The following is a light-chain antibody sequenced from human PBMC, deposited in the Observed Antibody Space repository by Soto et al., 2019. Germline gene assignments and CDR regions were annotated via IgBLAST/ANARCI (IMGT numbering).Light chain of an antibody. CDR1: QSVSSY. CDR3: QQRFNWPPIT. J-gene: IGKJ5*01. CDR2: DAS. Sequence: EIVLTQSPATLSLSPGETATLSCRASQSVSSYLAWYQQKPGQAPRLLIYDASTRATGIPARFSGSGSGTDFTLTISSLEPEDFAVYYCQQRFNWPPITFGQGTRLE. V-gene: IGKV3-11*01.